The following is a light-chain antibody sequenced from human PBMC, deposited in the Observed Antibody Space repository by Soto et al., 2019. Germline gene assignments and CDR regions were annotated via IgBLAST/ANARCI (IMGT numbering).Light chain of an antibody. CDR1: QSVSSNY. CDR3: QQYGTSPVT. V-gene: IGKV3-20*01. J-gene: IGKJ4*01. Sequence: EIVLTQSPGTLSLSPGERATLSCRASQSVSSNYLAWYQQKPGQAPRLLIYGASSRATGIPDRFSGSGSGTDFTLTISRLEPEDFAVYYCQQYGTSPVTFGGGPKVDIK. CDR2: GAS.